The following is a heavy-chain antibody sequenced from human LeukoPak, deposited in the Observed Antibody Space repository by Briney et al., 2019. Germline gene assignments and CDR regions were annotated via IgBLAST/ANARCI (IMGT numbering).Heavy chain of an antibody. J-gene: IGHJ4*02. CDR3: ATSAHIEVGTAPPPDY. Sequence: GRSVRLSCATSGFTFNRFGMHWVRQAPGKGLEWVAVIWYDGSNKDYADSVKGRFTISRDNSKNTLYLQMSGLRAEDTAVYYCATSAHIEVGTAPPPDYWGQGTLVTVTS. CDR2: IWYDGSNK. CDR1: GFTFNRFG. D-gene: IGHD2-21*02. V-gene: IGHV3-33*01.